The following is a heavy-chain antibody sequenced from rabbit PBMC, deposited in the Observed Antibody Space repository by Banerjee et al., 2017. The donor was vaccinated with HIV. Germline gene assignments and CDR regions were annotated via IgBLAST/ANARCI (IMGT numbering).Heavy chain of an antibody. J-gene: IGHJ3*01. CDR1: GFSFSSGYD. CDR2: MGTSGNT. V-gene: IGHV1S45*01. D-gene: IGHD1-1*01. Sequence: QEQLVESGGGLVQPEGSLTLTCKASGFSFSSGYDINWVRQAPGKGLEWIGGMGTSGNTYHANWAKGRFTISKTSSTTVTLQMTSLTAADTATYFCAYGSGGWFTRLDIWGPGTLVTVS. CDR3: AYGSGGWFTRLDI.